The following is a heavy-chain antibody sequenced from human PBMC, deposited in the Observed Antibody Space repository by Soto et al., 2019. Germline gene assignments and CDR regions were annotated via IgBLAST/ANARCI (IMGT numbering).Heavy chain of an antibody. V-gene: IGHV3-23*01. CDR2: ISGSGGST. CDR1: GFTFSSYA. CDR3: AKDPSHYYYYGMDV. Sequence: PGGSLRLSCAASGFTFSSYAMSWVRQAPGKGLEWVSAISGSGGSTYYADSVKGRFTISRDNSKNTLYLQMNSLRAEDTAVYYCAKDPSHYYYYGMDVWGQGTTVTVSS. J-gene: IGHJ6*02.